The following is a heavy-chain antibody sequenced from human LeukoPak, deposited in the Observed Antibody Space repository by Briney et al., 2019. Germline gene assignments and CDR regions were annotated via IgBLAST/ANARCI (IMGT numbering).Heavy chain of an antibody. CDR1: GYSIRSGYY. CDR3: ARDRQWFGEPLPFDY. CDR2: IYHSGNT. D-gene: IGHD3-10*01. Sequence: SETLSLTCTVSGYSIRSGYYWGWIQQPPGKGLEWIGSIYHSGNTYYNPSLKSRVTISVNTSKNQFSLKLSSVTAADTAVYYCARDRQWFGEPLPFDYWGQGTLVTVSS. V-gene: IGHV4-38-2*02. J-gene: IGHJ4*02.